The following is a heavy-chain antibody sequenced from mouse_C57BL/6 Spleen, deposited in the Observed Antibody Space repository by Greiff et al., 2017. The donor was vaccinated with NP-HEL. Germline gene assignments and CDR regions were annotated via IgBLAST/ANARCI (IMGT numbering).Heavy chain of an antibody. CDR3: ARLGNPGYYFDY. CDR2: IYPSDSET. D-gene: IGHD6-1*01. J-gene: IGHJ2*01. V-gene: IGHV1-61*01. CDR1: GYTFTSYW. Sequence: QVQLQQPGAELVRPGSSVKLSCKASGYTFTSYWMDWVKQRPGQGLEWIGNIYPSDSETNYNQKFKDKATLTVDKSSSTAYMQLSSLTSEDSAVYYCARLGNPGYYFDYWGQGTTLTVSS.